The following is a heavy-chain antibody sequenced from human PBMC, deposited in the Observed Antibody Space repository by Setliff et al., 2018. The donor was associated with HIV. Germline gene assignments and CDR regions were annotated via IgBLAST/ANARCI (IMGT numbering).Heavy chain of an antibody. D-gene: IGHD6-25*01. Sequence: SCAASGFTFSTYGLNWVRQAPGKGLEWISYLNNDGTTIYYADSVRSRFTISRDNARDSLYLQMNSLRAEDTAVYYCVRDTTSGWMLTNWGQGTLVTVSS. J-gene: IGHJ4*02. CDR2: LNNDGTTI. CDR3: VRDTTSGWMLTN. V-gene: IGHV3-48*04. CDR1: GFTFSTYG.